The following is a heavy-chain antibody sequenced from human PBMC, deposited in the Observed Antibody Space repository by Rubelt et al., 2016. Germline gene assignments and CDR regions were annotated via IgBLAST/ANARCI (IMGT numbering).Heavy chain of an antibody. CDR1: GYTFTSYA. CDR3: ARGITGTTLHHDAFDI. Sequence: QVQLVQSGAEVKKPGASVKVSCKASGYTFTSYAMHWVRQAPGQRLEWMGWINAGNGNPNYAQKLQGRVTMTTDTSTSTAYMELRSLRSDDTAVYYCARGITGTTLHHDAFDIWGQGTIVTVSS. V-gene: IGHV1-3*01. D-gene: IGHD1-7*01. CDR2: INAGNGNP. J-gene: IGHJ3*02.